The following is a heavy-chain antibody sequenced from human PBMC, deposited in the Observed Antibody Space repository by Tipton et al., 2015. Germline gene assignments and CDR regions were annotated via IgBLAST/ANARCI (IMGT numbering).Heavy chain of an antibody. J-gene: IGHJ6*02. CDR2: IRYSGGT. Sequence: TLSLTCTVSGTSLSGFYWTWIRQPPGKGLEWIGYIRYSGGTNYKPSLRGRVSISLDMSKNQFSLKLRSVTAADTAMYFCARDNAYYYGMDVWGQGTTVTVSS. V-gene: IGHV4-59*01. CDR3: ARDNAYYYGMDV. CDR1: GTSLSGFY.